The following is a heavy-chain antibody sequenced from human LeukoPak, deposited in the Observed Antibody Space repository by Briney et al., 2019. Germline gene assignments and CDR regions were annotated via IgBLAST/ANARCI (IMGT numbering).Heavy chain of an antibody. CDR3: ARGRPYAFDI. J-gene: IGHJ3*02. CDR1: GGTFSSYA. V-gene: IGHV1-69*13. CDR2: IILIFGTA. Sequence: AASVKVSCKASGGTFSSYAVSWVRQAPGQGLEWMGGIILIFGTANYAQKFQGRVTITADESTSTVYMELSSLRSEDTAVYYCARGRPYAFDIWGQGTMVTVSS.